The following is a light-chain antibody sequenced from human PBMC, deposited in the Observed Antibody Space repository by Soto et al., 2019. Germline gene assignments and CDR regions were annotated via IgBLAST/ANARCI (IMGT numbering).Light chain of an antibody. CDR2: GTS. CDR3: QQYGISPWT. CDR1: QSVSRNY. J-gene: IGKJ1*01. V-gene: IGKV3-20*01. Sequence: EIVLTQSPGTLSLSPGDRVTLSCRASQSVSRNYLAWYQQQPGQAPRLLIYGTSIRVTGIPDRFSGGGSGTDFTLSISRLEPEDSAVYYCQQYGISPWTFGQGTKVEIK.